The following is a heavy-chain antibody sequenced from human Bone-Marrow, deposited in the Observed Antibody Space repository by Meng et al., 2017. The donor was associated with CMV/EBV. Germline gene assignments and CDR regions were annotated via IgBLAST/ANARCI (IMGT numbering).Heavy chain of an antibody. J-gene: IGHJ4*01. CDR3: SRGRVRGLAMAGVNTHPWFDY. D-gene: IGHD6-19*01. CDR2: MNPNSGNT. Sequence: ASVKVSCKASGYTFTSYDINWVRQATGQGLEWMGWMNPNSGNTGYAQKFQGRVTITRNTSISTAYMELSSLRSEDTAVYYCSRGRVRGLAMAGVNTHPWFDYWGHGTLVTVSS. V-gene: IGHV1-8*03. CDR1: GYTFTSYD.